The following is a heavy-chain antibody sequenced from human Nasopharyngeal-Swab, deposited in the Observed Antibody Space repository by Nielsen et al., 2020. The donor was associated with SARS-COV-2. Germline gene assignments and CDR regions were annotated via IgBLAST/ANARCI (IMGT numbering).Heavy chain of an antibody. J-gene: IGHJ4*02. D-gene: IGHD6-19*01. V-gene: IGHV3-23*01. Sequence: GEALKISCSASGFTFSSYAMSWVRQAPGKGLEWVSAISGSGGSTYYADSVKGRFTISRDNSKNTLYLQMNSLRAEDTAVYYCEKRPTVAGRIWGQGTLVTVSS. CDR3: EKRPTVAGRI. CDR2: ISGSGGST. CDR1: GFTFSSYA.